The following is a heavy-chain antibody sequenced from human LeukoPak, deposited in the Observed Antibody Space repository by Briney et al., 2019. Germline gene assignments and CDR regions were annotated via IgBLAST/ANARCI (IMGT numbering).Heavy chain of an antibody. CDR1: GYTFIIYH. Sequence: GAAVKVSFMASGYTFIIYHVHWVRQAPGQGLEWIAKITPSDCSTTYAQNFHDRVIMTRATSSSTVYMQLSSLRSEDTAVYYCARDSYGPDYWGQGTLVTVSS. CDR3: ARDSYGPDY. J-gene: IGHJ4*02. CDR2: ITPSDCST. D-gene: IGHD5-18*01. V-gene: IGHV1-46*01.